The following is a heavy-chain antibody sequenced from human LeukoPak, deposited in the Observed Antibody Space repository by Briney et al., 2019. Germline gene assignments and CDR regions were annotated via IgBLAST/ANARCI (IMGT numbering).Heavy chain of an antibody. CDR2: ISSNGGST. CDR3: ARDSSLGYSSGRGWFDP. D-gene: IGHD6-19*01. Sequence: PGGSLRLSCAASGFTFSSYAMHWVRQAPGKGLEYVSAISSNGGSTYYANSVKGRFTISRDNSKNTLYLQMGSLRAEDMAVYYCARDSSLGYSSGRGWFDPWGQGTLVTVSS. J-gene: IGHJ5*02. V-gene: IGHV3-64*01. CDR1: GFTFSSYA.